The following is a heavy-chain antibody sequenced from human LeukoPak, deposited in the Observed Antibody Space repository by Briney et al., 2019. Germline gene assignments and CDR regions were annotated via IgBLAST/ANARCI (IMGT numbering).Heavy chain of an antibody. V-gene: IGHV3-7*01. J-gene: IGHJ4*02. Sequence: PGGSLRLSCAASGFTFSSSWMTWVRQAPGKGLEWVANIKPDGSAKNYVGSVQGRFTISRDNTKNSVYLQMSSLRVEDTAVYFCARDVAYNAFDYWGQGTLVTVSS. CDR1: GFTFSSSW. CDR3: ARDVAYNAFDY. D-gene: IGHD1-14*01. CDR2: IKPDGSAK.